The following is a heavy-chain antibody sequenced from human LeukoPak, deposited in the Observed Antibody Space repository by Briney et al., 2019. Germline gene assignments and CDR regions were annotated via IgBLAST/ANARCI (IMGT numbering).Heavy chain of an antibody. J-gene: IGHJ4*02. CDR1: GFTFSSHG. Sequence: GGCLRLSCAASGFTFSSHGIHWVRQAPGKGLGWVAVISFDGSNKYYADSVKGRFTISRDNSRNTLYLKMNSLRPEDTAVYYWAKGGYSSGYYFDYWGQGTLVTVSS. V-gene: IGHV3-30*18. CDR3: AKGGYSSGYYFDY. D-gene: IGHD5-18*01. CDR2: ISFDGSNK.